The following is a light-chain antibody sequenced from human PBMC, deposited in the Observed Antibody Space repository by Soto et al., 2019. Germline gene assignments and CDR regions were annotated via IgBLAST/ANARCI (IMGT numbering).Light chain of an antibody. Sequence: IQLTQSPSSLSASVGDRVTTTCRASQGISSYLAWYQQKPGKAPKLLIYAASTLQSGVPSRFSGSGSGTDFTLTISSLQPEDFATYYCQQLNGYPPSFGGGTKVEIK. V-gene: IGKV1-9*01. CDR1: QGISSY. CDR2: AAS. CDR3: QQLNGYPPS. J-gene: IGKJ4*01.